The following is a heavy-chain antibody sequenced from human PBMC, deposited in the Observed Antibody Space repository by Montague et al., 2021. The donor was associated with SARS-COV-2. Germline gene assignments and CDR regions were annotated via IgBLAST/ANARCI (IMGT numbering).Heavy chain of an antibody. Sequence: SLRLSCAASGFTSSSYSMNWVRQAPGKGLEWVSSISSSSSYIYYADSVKGRFTISRDNAKNSLYLQMNSLRAEDTAVYYCARDAHYDILTGYFGYWGQGTLVTVSS. CDR3: ARDAHYDILTGYFGY. D-gene: IGHD3-9*01. J-gene: IGHJ4*02. CDR1: GFTSSSYS. CDR2: ISSSSSYI. V-gene: IGHV3-21*01.